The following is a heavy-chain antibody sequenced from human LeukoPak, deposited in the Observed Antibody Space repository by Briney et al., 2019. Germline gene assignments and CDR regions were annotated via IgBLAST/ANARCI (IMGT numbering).Heavy chain of an antibody. CDR2: IYHSGST. J-gene: IGHJ4*02. V-gene: IGHV4-38-2*02. Sequence: SETLSLTCTVSGYSISSGYYWCGIRQPPGKGLEWFGSIYHSGSTYYNPSLKSRVTISVDTSKNQFSLKLSSVAAADTAAYYCARQRREMYYFDYWGQGTLVTVSS. CDR1: GYSISSGYY. D-gene: IGHD6-25*01. CDR3: ARQRREMYYFDY.